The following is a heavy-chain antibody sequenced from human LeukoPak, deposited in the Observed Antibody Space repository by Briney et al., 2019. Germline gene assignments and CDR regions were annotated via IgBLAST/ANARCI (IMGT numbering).Heavy chain of an antibody. D-gene: IGHD4-17*01. CDR3: ARGDLYFYGDPSAY. CDR1: GYTFTGYY. J-gene: IGHJ4*02. CDR2: INPNSGGT. V-gene: IGHV1-2*02. Sequence: ASVKVSCKASGYTFTGYYMHWVRQAPGQGLEWMGWINPNSGGTNYAQKFQGRVTMTRDTSISTAYMELSSLRSEDTAVYYCARGDLYFYGDPSAYWGQGTLVTVSS.